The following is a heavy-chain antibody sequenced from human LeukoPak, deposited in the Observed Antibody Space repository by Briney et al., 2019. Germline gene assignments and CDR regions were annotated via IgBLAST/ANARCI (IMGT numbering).Heavy chain of an antibody. CDR1: GFTFSSYS. Sequence: TGGSLRLSCAASGFTFSSYSMSWVRQAPGKGLEWVAVISYDGSNKYYADSVKGRFTISRDNSKNTLYLQMNSLRAEDTAVYYCARDLGYWGQGTLVTVSS. J-gene: IGHJ4*02. V-gene: IGHV3-30*03. CDR2: ISYDGSNK. CDR3: ARDLGY.